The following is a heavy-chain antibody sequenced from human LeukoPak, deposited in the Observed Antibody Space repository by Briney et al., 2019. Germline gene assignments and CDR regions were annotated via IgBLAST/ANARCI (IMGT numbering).Heavy chain of an antibody. V-gene: IGHV3-7*01. Sequence: GGSLRLSCAPSGFTSTDYSMNWVRQAPGEGLEWVASIKEDGSETHYVDSVRGRFTIFRDNAKKSLYLQMNSLRAEDTAVYYCARVRFATMLVDFWGQGNLVTVSS. D-gene: IGHD2-8*01. CDR1: GFTSTDYS. J-gene: IGHJ4*02. CDR2: IKEDGSET. CDR3: ARVRFATMLVDF.